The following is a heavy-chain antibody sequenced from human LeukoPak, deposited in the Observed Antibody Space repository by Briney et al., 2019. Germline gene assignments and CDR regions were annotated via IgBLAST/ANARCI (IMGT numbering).Heavy chain of an antibody. J-gene: IGHJ4*02. CDR2: INPNSGGT. D-gene: IGHD2-8*01. Sequence: ASVKVSCKASGYTFTSYYMHWVRQAPGQGLEWMGWINPNSGGTNYAQKFQGRVTMTRDTSISTAYMELSRLRSDDTAVYYCATAQIYCTNGVCYSPFDYWGQGTLVTVSS. V-gene: IGHV1-2*02. CDR1: GYTFTSYY. CDR3: ATAQIYCTNGVCYSPFDY.